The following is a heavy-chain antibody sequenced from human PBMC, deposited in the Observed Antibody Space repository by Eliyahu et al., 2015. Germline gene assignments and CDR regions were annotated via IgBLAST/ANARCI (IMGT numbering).Heavy chain of an antibody. D-gene: IGHD2-8*01. CDR2: INSGGGA. CDR3: ARRRVYYFDY. V-gene: IGHV4-59*08. CDR1: GSSFPVDY. J-gene: IGHJ4*02. Sequence: QVQLQESGPGLVKPSETLSLTXXVSGSSFPVDYWSWIRQSPGKGLEWIGYINSGGGADYNPSLKSRVTMSVDTSKNQFSLYLRSVTAADTAVYYCARRRVYYFDYWGQGTLVTVSS.